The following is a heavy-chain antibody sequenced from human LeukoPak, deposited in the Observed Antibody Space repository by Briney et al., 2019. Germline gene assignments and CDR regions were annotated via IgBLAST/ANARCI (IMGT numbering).Heavy chain of an antibody. CDR1: GSSLTEVT. Sequence: ASVKVSCTVSGSSLTEVTLYWVRQAPGKGLEWMGGFDVIDGETFYAQKFQGRVTMTEDSSADTAYMELRSLTSDDTALYYCAAGRPYSLLDYWGQGTLVTVSS. CDR2: FDVIDGET. V-gene: IGHV1-24*01. CDR3: AAGRPYSLLDY. D-gene: IGHD4-11*01. J-gene: IGHJ4*02.